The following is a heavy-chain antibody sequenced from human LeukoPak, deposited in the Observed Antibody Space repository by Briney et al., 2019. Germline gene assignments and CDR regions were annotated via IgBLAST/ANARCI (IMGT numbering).Heavy chain of an antibody. CDR2: IYYSGRT. V-gene: IGHV4-59*08. CDR1: GGSISSYY. CDR3: ARQGEKWLRTSLTL. D-gene: IGHD5-12*01. Sequence: SETLSLTCSVSGGSISSYYWSWIRQPPGKGLEWIGYIYYSGRTNYNPSLKSRVTISVDTSKNQFSLRLSSVTAADTAVYYCARQGEKWLRTSLTLWGKGTTVTISS. J-gene: IGHJ6*04.